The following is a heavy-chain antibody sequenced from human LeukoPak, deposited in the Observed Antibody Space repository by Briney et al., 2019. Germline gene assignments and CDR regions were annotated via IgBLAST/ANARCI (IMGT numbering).Heavy chain of an antibody. CDR1: GFTFSSYA. CDR3: ARVYDSDGYYYLPFDY. D-gene: IGHD3-22*01. Sequence: PGGSLRLPCAASGFTFSSYAMSWVRQAPGKGLEWVSAISGSGGTTYSADSVKGRFTISRDNSRNTLYLQMTSLRADDTAVYYCARVYDSDGYYYLPFDYWGQGTLVTVSS. J-gene: IGHJ4*02. CDR2: ISGSGGTT. V-gene: IGHV3-23*01.